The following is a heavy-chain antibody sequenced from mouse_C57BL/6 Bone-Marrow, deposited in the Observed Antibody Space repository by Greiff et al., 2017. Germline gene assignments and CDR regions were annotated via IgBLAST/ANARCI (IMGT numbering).Heavy chain of an antibody. Sequence: QVTLKVSGPGILQPSQTLSLTCSFSGFSLSTFGLGVGWIRQPSGKGLEWLAHIWWDDDNYYNPALKSRLTLSKDTSKNQIFLKIANVDTADTATYYCARIRADGYYVVWYFDVWGTGTTVTVSS. V-gene: IGHV8-8*01. CDR1: GFSLSTFGLG. D-gene: IGHD2-3*01. CDR3: ARIRADGYYVVWYFDV. CDR2: IWWDDDN. J-gene: IGHJ1*03.